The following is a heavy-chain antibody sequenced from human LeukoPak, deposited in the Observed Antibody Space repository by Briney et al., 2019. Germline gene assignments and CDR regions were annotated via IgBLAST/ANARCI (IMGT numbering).Heavy chain of an antibody. D-gene: IGHD1-26*01. J-gene: IGHJ4*02. CDR3: ATDWGARAAAFDY. CDR2: IYSGGST. V-gene: IGHV3-66*01. Sequence: GGSLRLSCAASGFTVSSNYMSWVRQAPGKGLEWVSVIYSGGSTYYADSVKGRFTISRDNSKNTLYLQMNSLRAEDTAVYYCATDWGARAAAFDYWGQGTLVTVSS. CDR1: GFTVSSNY.